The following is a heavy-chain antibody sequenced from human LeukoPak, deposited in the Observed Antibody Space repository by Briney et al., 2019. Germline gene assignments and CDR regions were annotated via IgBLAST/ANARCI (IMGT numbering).Heavy chain of an antibody. V-gene: IGHV3-30-3*01. J-gene: IGHJ4*02. CDR1: GFTFSSYA. Sequence: PGGSLRLSCAASGFTFSSYAMHWVRQAPGKGLEWVAVISYDGSNKYYADSVKGRFTISRDNSKNTLYLQMNSLRAEDTAVYYCARDQIEYQLPLDYWGQGTLVTVSS. D-gene: IGHD2-2*01. CDR2: ISYDGSNK. CDR3: ARDQIEYQLPLDY.